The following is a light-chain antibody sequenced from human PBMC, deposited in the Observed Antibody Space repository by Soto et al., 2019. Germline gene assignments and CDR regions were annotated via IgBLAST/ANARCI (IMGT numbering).Light chain of an antibody. CDR1: QSVSSN. V-gene: IGKV3-15*01. Sequence: EIGMTQSPATLSVSPGERATFSCMARQSVSSNLAWYQQKPGQAPRLLIYGASTRATGIPARFSGSGSVTEFTLTISSLQSEDFAVYYCQQYNNWLTWTFGQGTKVEIK. J-gene: IGKJ1*01. CDR2: GAS. CDR3: QQYNNWLTWT.